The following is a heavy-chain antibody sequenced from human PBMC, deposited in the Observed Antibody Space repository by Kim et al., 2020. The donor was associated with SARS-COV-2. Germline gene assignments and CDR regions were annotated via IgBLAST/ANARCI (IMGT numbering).Heavy chain of an antibody. CDR2: ITPIFGTA. J-gene: IGHJ3*02. CDR3: ARVGSSDPIDAFDI. CDR1: GATFNTYA. Sequence: SVKVSCKASGATFNTYAISWVRQAPGQGLEWMGGITPIFGTAKFAEKFQGRVTITADESTSTAYMELSSLRFEDTAVYYSARVGSSDPIDAFDIWGQGTMVTVSS. V-gene: IGHV1-69*13. D-gene: IGHD6-25*01.